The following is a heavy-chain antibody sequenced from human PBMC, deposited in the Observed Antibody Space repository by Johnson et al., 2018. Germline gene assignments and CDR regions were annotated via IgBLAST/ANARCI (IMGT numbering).Heavy chain of an antibody. D-gene: IGHD3-22*01. V-gene: IGHV4-59*01. CDR2: IYYSGST. CDR3: ARGNYYDSSGYYRSAFDI. J-gene: IGHJ3*02. Sequence: QVQLQESGPGLVKXSETLSLTCTVSGGSISSYYWSWIRQPPGKGLEWMGYIYYSGSTNYNPSLKSRVTISVDTPKNQFSLKLSSVTAADTAVYYCARGNYYDSSGYYRSAFDIWGQGTMVTVSS. CDR1: GGSISSYY.